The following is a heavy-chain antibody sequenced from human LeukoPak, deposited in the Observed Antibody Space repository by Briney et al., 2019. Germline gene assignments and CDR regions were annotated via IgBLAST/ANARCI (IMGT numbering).Heavy chain of an antibody. D-gene: IGHD5-24*01. J-gene: IGHJ4*02. Sequence: SETLSLTCTVSGGSISNHSWSWIRQPSGKGLEWIGYIHYGGNTDYNPSLKGRLTISVDTSKNQFSLKLSSVTAADTAVYYCVRRGDGYPYYFDYWGQGTLVTVSS. V-gene: IGHV4-59*11. CDR2: IHYGGNT. CDR3: VRRGDGYPYYFDY. CDR1: GGSISNHS.